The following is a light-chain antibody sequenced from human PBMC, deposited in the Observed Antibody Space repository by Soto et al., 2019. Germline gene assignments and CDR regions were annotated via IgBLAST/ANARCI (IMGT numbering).Light chain of an antibody. CDR3: QQANSFPIT. CDR2: DAS. J-gene: IGKJ5*01. CDR1: QGISTY. Sequence: IQLTQSPSSLSASVGDRVSITCRASQGISTYLAWYQHKPGKAPKLLISDASTLQSGVPSRFSGTGSGTDFTLTISSLQPEDFATYYCQQANSFPITFGQGTRLEIK. V-gene: IGKV1-9*01.